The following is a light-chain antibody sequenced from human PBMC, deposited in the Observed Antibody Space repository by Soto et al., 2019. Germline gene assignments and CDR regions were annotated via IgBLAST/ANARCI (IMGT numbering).Light chain of an antibody. CDR2: GAS. CDR3: QQVGSSPLT. Sequence: EIVLTQSPGTLSLSPGERATLSCRASQSVSSSYLAWYQQKPGQAPRLLIYGASSRAAGIPDRFSGSGSGTDFTLTISSLEPEDCAVYYCQQVGSSPLTFGGGTKV. CDR1: QSVSSSY. J-gene: IGKJ4*01. V-gene: IGKV3-20*01.